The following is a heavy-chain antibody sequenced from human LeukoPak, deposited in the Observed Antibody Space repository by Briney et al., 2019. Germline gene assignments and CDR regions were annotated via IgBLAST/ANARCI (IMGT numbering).Heavy chain of an antibody. D-gene: IGHD1-26*01. V-gene: IGHV3-21*01. CDR3: ARDGGSYYFDY. Sequence: GGSLRLSCAASGFTFSNYDINWVRQAPGKELEWVSSISSSSSYIYYADSVKGRFTISRDNAKNSLYLQMNSLRAEDTAVYYCARDGGSYYFDYWGQGTLVTVSS. CDR2: ISSSSSYI. CDR1: GFTFSNYD. J-gene: IGHJ4*02.